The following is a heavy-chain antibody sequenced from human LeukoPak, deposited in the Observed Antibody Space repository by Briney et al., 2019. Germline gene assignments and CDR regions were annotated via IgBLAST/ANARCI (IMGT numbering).Heavy chain of an antibody. V-gene: IGHV4-61*09. CDR3: ARLWNLRNWFDP. Sequence: SETLSLTCTVSNGSISSGHYYWSWIRQPAGKGLEWIGHIYTSGSTNYNPSLKSRVIISLDKSKNQFSLNVRSVTAADTAVYYCARLWNLRNWFDPWGQGTLVTVSS. J-gene: IGHJ5*02. CDR1: NGSISSGHYY. D-gene: IGHD1-7*01. CDR2: IYTSGST.